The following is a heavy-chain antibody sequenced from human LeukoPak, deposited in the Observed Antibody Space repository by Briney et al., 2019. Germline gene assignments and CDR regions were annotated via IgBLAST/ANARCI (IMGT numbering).Heavy chain of an antibody. J-gene: IGHJ3*02. CDR1: GFTFSSYG. CDR2: ISYDGSNK. Sequence: GRSLRLSCAASGFTFSSYGMHWVRQAPGKGLEWVAVISYDGSNKYYADSVKGRFTISRDNSKNTLYLQMNSLRAEDTAVYYCAREAVAGNAFDIWGQGTMVTVSS. V-gene: IGHV3-30*03. CDR3: AREAVAGNAFDI. D-gene: IGHD2-15*01.